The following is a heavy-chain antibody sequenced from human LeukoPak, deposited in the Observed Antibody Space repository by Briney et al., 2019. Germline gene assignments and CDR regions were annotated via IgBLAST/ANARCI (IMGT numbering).Heavy chain of an antibody. J-gene: IGHJ4*02. CDR2: ISAYNGNT. CDR3: ARGQRGDTAMTSGVDY. D-gene: IGHD5-18*01. CDR1: GYTFTSYG. Sequence: ASVKVSCEASGYTFTSYGISWVRQAPGQGLEWMGWISAYNGNTNYAQKFQGRVTMTKDTSTTTVYMELRSLRSDDTAVYYCARGQRGDTAMTSGVDYWGQGTLVTVSS. V-gene: IGHV1-18*01.